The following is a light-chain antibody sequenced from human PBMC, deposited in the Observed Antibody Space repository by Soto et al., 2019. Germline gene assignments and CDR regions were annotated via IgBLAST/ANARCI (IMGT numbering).Light chain of an antibody. CDR2: EVT. J-gene: IGLJ1*01. V-gene: IGLV2-14*01. CDR1: TSDIGNYNA. CDR3: GSWTTYRPYV. Sequence: QSALTQPASVSGSPGQSITIPCTGTTSDIGNYNAVSCYQQHPGKAPKLIIYEVTNRPSGVSDRFSGSKSGNTASLTISGLQAEDEADYYCGSWTTYRPYVFATGTKVTVL.